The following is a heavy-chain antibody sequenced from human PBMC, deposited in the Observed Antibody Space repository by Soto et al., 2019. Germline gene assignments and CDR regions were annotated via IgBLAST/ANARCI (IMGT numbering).Heavy chain of an antibody. Sequence: EVQLAESGGGLAQPGGSLRLSCAASGFTLSGYAMDWVRQAPGKGLEYVSGLSSNGVGTYYANSVQGRFTIARDISKNTVYLQMGSLRPDDMAVYYFASRAWPDFYYMDVWGKGTTVTVSS. CDR2: LSSNGVGT. V-gene: IGHV3-64*01. CDR3: ASRAWPDFYYMDV. CDR1: GFTLSGYA. D-gene: IGHD3-16*01. J-gene: IGHJ6*03.